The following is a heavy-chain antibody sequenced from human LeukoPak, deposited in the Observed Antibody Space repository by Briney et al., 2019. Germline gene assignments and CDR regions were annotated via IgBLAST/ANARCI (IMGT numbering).Heavy chain of an antibody. CDR2: INHSGST. CDR3: ARAGSGSYYPYDAFDI. D-gene: IGHD1-26*01. J-gene: IGHJ3*02. V-gene: IGHV4-34*01. CDR1: GGSFSGYY. Sequence: PSETLSLTCAVYGGSFSGYYWSWVRQPPGKGLEWIREINHSGSTNYNPSLKRRVTISVETSKKQFSLKLSSVTAADTAVYYCARAGSGSYYPYDAFDIWGQGTMVTVSS.